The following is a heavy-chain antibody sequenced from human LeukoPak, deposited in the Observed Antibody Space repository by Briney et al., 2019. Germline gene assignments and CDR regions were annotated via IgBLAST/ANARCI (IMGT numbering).Heavy chain of an antibody. Sequence: SETLSLTCTVSGGSISTYYWSWIRQPPGKGLEWIGYIYYSGSTNYNPSLKSRVTISVDTSKNQFSLKLSSVTAADTAVYYCASLHSGWYQKYFQHWGQGTLVTVSS. D-gene: IGHD6-19*01. V-gene: IGHV4-59*08. CDR2: IYYSGST. CDR1: GGSISTYY. CDR3: ASLHSGWYQKYFQH. J-gene: IGHJ1*01.